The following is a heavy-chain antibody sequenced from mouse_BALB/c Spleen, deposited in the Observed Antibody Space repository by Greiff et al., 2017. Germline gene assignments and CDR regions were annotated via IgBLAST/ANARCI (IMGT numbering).Heavy chain of an antibody. CDR3: AKKELVYWYFDV. CDR1: GFSFTDYG. D-gene: IGHD6-2*01. J-gene: IGHJ1*01. Sequence: VMLVESGPGLVAPSQSLSITCTVSGFSFTDYGVSWIRQPPGKGLEWLGVIWGGGSTYYNSDLKSRLSISTDNSKSQVFLKMNSLQTDDTAMYYYAKKELVYWYFDVWGAGTTVTVSS. V-gene: IGHV2-6-5*01. CDR2: IWGGGST.